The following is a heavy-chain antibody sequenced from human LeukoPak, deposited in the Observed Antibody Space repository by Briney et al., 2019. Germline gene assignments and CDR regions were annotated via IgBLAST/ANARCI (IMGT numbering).Heavy chain of an antibody. J-gene: IGHJ6*02. V-gene: IGHV1-69*04. CDR3: ASDGIAAAGHYYYSMDV. D-gene: IGHD6-13*01. CDR2: IIPILGIA. CDR1: GGTFSSYA. Sequence: SVKVSCKASGGTFSSYAISWVRQAPGQGLEWMGRIIPILGIANYAQKFQGRVTITADKSTSTAYMELSSLRSEDTAVYYCASDGIAAAGHYYYSMDVWGQGTTVTVSS.